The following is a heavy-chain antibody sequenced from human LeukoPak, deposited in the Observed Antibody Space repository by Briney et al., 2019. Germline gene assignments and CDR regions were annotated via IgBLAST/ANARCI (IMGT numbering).Heavy chain of an antibody. V-gene: IGHV1-8*01. CDR1: GYTFTSYD. J-gene: IGHJ1*01. CDR2: MNPNSGNT. D-gene: IGHD3-3*01. CDR3: ARGSVDFPFPQH. Sequence: ASVKVSCKASGYTFTSYDINWVRPATGQGLEWMGWMNPNSGNTGYAQKSQGRVTMTRNTSISTAYMELSSLRSEGPAVYYCARGSVDFPFPQHWGQGTLVTVSS.